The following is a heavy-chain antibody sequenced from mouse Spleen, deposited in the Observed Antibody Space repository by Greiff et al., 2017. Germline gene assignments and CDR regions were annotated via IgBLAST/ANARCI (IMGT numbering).Heavy chain of an antibody. CDR3: AREGLDGYDGAWFAY. Sequence: VQLQQPGAELVKPGASVKMSCKASSYTFTSYWITWVKQRPGQGLEWIGDIYPGSGSTNYNEKFKSKATLTVDTSSSTAYMQLSSLTSEDSAVYYCAREGLDGYDGAWFAYWGQGTLVTVSA. V-gene: IGHV1-55*01. D-gene: IGHD2-2*01. CDR1: SYTFTSYW. J-gene: IGHJ3*01. CDR2: IYPGSGST.